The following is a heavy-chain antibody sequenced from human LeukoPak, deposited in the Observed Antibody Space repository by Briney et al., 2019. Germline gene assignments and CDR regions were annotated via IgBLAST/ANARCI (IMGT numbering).Heavy chain of an antibody. CDR3: ARDRSSGWFRGPTDY. Sequence: GGSLRLSCAASGFTFSSYGMSWVRQAPGKGLEWVSAISGSGGTTYYADSVKGRFTISRDNSKNTLYLQMNSLRAEDTAVYYCARDRSSGWFRGPTDYWGQGTLVTVSS. J-gene: IGHJ4*02. D-gene: IGHD6-19*01. CDR2: ISGSGGTT. CDR1: GFTFSSYG. V-gene: IGHV3-23*01.